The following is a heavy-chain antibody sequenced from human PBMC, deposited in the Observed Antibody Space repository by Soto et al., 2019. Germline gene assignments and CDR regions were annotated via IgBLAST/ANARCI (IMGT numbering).Heavy chain of an antibody. Sequence: SETLSLTCTVSGGSISSGGYYWSWIRHHPGKGLEWIGYIYYSGSTYYNPSLKSRVTISVDTSKNQFPLKLSSVTAADTAVYYCARDPYSSGWNWFDPWGQGTLVTVSS. CDR2: IYYSGST. V-gene: IGHV4-31*03. CDR3: ARDPYSSGWNWFDP. CDR1: GGSISSGGYY. D-gene: IGHD6-19*01. J-gene: IGHJ5*02.